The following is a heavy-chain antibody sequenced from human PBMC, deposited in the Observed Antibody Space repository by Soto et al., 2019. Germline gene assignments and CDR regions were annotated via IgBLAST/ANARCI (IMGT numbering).Heavy chain of an antibody. V-gene: IGHV4-39*01. Sequence: SETLSLTCTVSGGSISSSSYYWGWIRQPPGKGLEWIGSIYYSGSTYYNPSLKSRVTISVDTSKNQFSLKLSSVTAADTAVYCCARHGGELWLPAYYYYRMDVWGQGTTVTVSS. CDR1: GGSISSSSYY. CDR3: ARHGGELWLPAYYYYRMDV. J-gene: IGHJ6*02. CDR2: IYYSGST. D-gene: IGHD5-18*01.